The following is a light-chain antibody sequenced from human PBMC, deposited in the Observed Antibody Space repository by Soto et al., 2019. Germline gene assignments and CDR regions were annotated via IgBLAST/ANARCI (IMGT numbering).Light chain of an antibody. CDR2: GAS. CDR1: ENVRTF. V-gene: IGKV3-11*01. CDR3: QQYGSSGWT. J-gene: IGKJ1*01. Sequence: EVVLTQSPATLSLSPGERATLSCRASENVRTFVDWYQQKPGQAPRLLIYGASNRATGIPARFSGSGSGTDFTLTISSLEPEDFAVYYCQQYGSSGWTFGQGTKVDIK.